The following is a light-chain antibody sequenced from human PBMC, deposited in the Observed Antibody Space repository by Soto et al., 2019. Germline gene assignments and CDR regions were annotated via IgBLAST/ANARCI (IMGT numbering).Light chain of an antibody. CDR1: SSSIGSNS. CDR2: TNN. V-gene: IGLV1-44*01. J-gene: IGLJ1*01. CDR3: AAWDGSLNVYV. Sequence: QSVLTQPPSASGTPGQRVTISCSGSSSSIGSNSVNWYQQLPRTAPKVLIYTNNQRPSGVPDRFSGSKSGTSASLAISGLQSGDEAAYYCAAWDGSLNVYVFGTGTKLTVL.